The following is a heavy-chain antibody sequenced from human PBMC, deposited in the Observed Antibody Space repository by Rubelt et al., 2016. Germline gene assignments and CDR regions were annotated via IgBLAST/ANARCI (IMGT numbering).Heavy chain of an antibody. CDR2: IYPGDFDT. CDR3: ARHGQVQSGDAFDI. V-gene: IGHV5-51*01. J-gene: IGHJ3*02. Sequence: EVQLVQSGAEVKKPGESLKISCKGSGYSFTSYWIGWVRQMPGKGLEWMGIIYPGDFDTGYSPSSQGKGPISSDKAIGTADRQWSSLKASDTAMYYCARHGQVQSGDAFDIWGQGTMVTVSS. CDR1: GYSFTSYW. D-gene: IGHD1-26*01.